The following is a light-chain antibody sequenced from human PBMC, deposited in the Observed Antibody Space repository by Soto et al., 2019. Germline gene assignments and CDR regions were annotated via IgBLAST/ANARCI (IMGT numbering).Light chain of an antibody. J-gene: IGLJ2*01. V-gene: IGLV1-51*01. CDR2: DNN. CDR1: SSNIGNNY. Sequence: QSVLTQPPSVSAAPGQKVTISCSGSSSNIGNNYVSWYQQLPGTAPKLLIYDNNKRPSGIPDRFYGSKSGTSATLGITGLQPGEEADYYCGTWDSSLSALFGGGTKLTVL. CDR3: GTWDSSLSAL.